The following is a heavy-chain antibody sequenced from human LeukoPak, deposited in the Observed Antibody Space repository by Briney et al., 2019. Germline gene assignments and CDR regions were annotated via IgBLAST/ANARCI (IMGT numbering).Heavy chain of an antibody. CDR2: ISAYNGNT. J-gene: IGHJ3*02. V-gene: IGHV1-18*01. Sequence: GASVKVSCKASGYTFTSYGISWVRQAPGQGLEWMGWISAYNGNTNYAQKLQGRVTMTTDTSTSTAYMELRSLRSDDTAVYYCAKTSDYYTKNAFDIWGQGTMVTVSS. CDR1: GYTFTSYG. CDR3: AKTSDYYTKNAFDI. D-gene: IGHD3-3*01.